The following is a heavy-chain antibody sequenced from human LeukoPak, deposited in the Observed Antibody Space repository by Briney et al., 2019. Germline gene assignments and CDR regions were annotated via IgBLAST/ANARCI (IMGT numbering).Heavy chain of an antibody. J-gene: IGHJ4*02. V-gene: IGHV4-34*01. CDR1: GGSFSGYY. D-gene: IGHD5-24*01. CDR3: ARGRGGRDGYNFG. Sequence: PSETLSLTCAVYGGSFSGYYWSWIRHPPGKGLEWIGEINHSGRTNYNPPLKSRVTISVDTSKNQFSLKLSSVTAADTAVYYCARGRGGRDGYNFGRGQGTLVTVSS. CDR2: INHSGRT.